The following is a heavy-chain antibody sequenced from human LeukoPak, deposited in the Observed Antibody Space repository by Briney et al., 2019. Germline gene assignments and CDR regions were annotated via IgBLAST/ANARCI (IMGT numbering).Heavy chain of an antibody. CDR1: GFTFSSYA. Sequence: GGSLRLSCAASGFTFSSYAMSWVRQAPGKGLEWVSSSSSSSSYIYYADSVKGRFTTSRDNAKNSLYLQMNSLRAEDTAVYYCARAHNWKYGTFDYCGQGTLVTVAS. CDR2: SSSSSSYI. V-gene: IGHV3-21*01. D-gene: IGHD1-7*01. J-gene: IGHJ4*02. CDR3: ARAHNWKYGTFDY.